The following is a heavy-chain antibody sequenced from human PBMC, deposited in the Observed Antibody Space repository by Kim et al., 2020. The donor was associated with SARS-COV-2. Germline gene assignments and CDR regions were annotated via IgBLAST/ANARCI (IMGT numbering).Heavy chain of an antibody. V-gene: IGHV3-30*18. Sequence: GGSLRLSCAASGFTFSSYGMHWVRQAPGKGLEWVAVISYDGSNKYYADSVKGRFTISRDNSKNTLYLQMNSLRAEDTAVYYCAKDRFPVVPAAKFSYFQHWGQGTLVTVSS. D-gene: IGHD2-2*01. CDR3: AKDRFPVVPAAKFSYFQH. CDR1: GFTFSSYG. CDR2: ISYDGSNK. J-gene: IGHJ1*01.